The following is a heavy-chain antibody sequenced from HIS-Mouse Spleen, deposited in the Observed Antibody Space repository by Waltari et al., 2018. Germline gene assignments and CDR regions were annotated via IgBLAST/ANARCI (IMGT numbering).Heavy chain of an antibody. CDR1: GSTFSRYW. V-gene: IGHV3-7*01. D-gene: IGHD6-6*01. CDR3: ARVPEYSSSFDY. Sequence: EVQLVESGGGLVQPGGSLRLSCAASGSTFSRYWMCWFRQAPGKGVEWVANIKQDGSEKYYVDSVKGRFTISRDNAKNSLYLQMNSLRAEDTAVYYCARVPEYSSSFDYWGQGTLVTVSS. CDR2: IKQDGSEK. J-gene: IGHJ4*02.